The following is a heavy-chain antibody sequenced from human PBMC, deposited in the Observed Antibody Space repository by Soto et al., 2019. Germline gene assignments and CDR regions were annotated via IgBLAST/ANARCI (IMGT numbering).Heavy chain of an antibody. CDR2: ISAYNGNT. J-gene: IGHJ6*02. D-gene: IGHD6-13*01. CDR1: GYTFTSYG. Sequence: QVQLVQSGAEVKKPGASVKVSCKASGYTFTSYGISRVRQAPGQGLEWMGWISAYNGNTNYAQKLKGRVTMTTDTSTSTAYVELRSLRSDETAGYYCAREEGAGSSSWYYHYYYGMDVWGQGTTVTVSS. V-gene: IGHV1-18*01. CDR3: AREEGAGSSSWYYHYYYGMDV.